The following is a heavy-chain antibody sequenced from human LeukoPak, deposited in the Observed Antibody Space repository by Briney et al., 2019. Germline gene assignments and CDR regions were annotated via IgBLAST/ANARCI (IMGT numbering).Heavy chain of an antibody. V-gene: IGHV3-7*01. CDR2: IKQDGSEK. CDR3: ARDAPRGYDFQGNY. Sequence: PGGSLRLSCAASGFTFSNYWMTWVRQAPGKGLEWVANIKQDGSEKDYVDSVKGRFTIYRDNAKNSLYLQMNSLRAEDTAVYYCARDAPRGYDFQGNYWGQGTLVTVSS. D-gene: IGHD5-12*01. J-gene: IGHJ4*02. CDR1: GFTFSNYW.